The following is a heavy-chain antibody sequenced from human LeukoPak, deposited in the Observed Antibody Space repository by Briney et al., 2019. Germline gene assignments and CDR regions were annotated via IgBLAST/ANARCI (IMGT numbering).Heavy chain of an antibody. CDR2: VSANNGNT. D-gene: IGHD5-18*01. V-gene: IGHV1-18*01. CDR3: ARDFRAAMVSDWFDP. Sequence: ASVKVSCKASGYTFTSYGISWVRQAPGQGLEWMGWVSANNGNTKYPQKLQGRVTMTTDTSTSTAYMELRSLRSDDTAVYYCARDFRAAMVSDWFDPWGQGTLVTVSS. J-gene: IGHJ5*02. CDR1: GYTFTSYG.